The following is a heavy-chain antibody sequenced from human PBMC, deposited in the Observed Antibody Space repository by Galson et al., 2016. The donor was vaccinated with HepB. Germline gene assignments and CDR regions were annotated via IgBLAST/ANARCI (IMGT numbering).Heavy chain of an antibody. V-gene: IGHV3-30*18. D-gene: IGHD2-8*01. J-gene: IGHJ6*02. CDR1: GSTFSSSG. CDR3: AKVKGCINGICYDDYYYYYGVDV. Sequence: SLRLSCAASGSTFSSSGMHWVRQAPGKGLEWVAVISYDDGKNKYYADSVKGRFTISRDNSKNTLYLQMNSLRAEDTAVYYCAKVKGCINGICYDDYYYYYGVDVWGQGTTVIVSS. CDR2: ISYDDGKNK.